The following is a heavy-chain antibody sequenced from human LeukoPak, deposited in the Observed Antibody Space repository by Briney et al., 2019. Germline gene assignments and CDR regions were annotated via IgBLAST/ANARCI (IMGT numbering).Heavy chain of an antibody. CDR2: IDYSGNT. J-gene: IGHJ4*02. Sequence: SETLSLTCTVSGGSISSYYWSWIRQAPGKGLEWIANIDYSGNTIYNPALKSRVTISVDTSENQFSLKLSSVTAADTAMYYCARVRDTPHWYFDYWGQGILVTVSS. CDR1: GGSISSYY. D-gene: IGHD2-15*01. V-gene: IGHV4-59*01. CDR3: ARVRDTPHWYFDY.